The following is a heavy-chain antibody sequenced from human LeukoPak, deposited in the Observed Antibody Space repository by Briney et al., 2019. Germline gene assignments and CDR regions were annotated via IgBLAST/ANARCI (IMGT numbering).Heavy chain of an antibody. CDR1: GGSMTHYF. V-gene: IGHV4-4*09. CDR3: ARATQRYGSGTTCFPYWFDT. J-gene: IGHJ5*02. Sequence: SETLSLTCTVSGGSMTHYFWNWIRQPPGNGLEWIGYTHTSGSPDYSRSLKSRVTISLDTSKNQFSLMLSSVTAADTAVYFCARATQRYGSGTTCFPYWFDTWGQGTLATVSS. CDR2: THTSGSP. D-gene: IGHD2-2*01.